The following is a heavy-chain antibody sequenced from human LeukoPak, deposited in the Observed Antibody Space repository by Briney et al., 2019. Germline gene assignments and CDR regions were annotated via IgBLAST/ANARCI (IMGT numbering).Heavy chain of an antibody. V-gene: IGHV3-21*01. CDR2: ISSTSSYI. CDR3: ARVEAVAGNWGGLDP. J-gene: IGHJ5*02. Sequence: GGSLRLSCAASGFTFSSYSMNWVRQAPGKGLEWDSSISSTSSYIYYADSVKGRFTISRDNAKDSLFLQLNSLRAEDAAMYYCARVEAVAGNWGGLDPWGQGTLVTVSS. CDR1: GFTFSSYS. D-gene: IGHD6-19*01.